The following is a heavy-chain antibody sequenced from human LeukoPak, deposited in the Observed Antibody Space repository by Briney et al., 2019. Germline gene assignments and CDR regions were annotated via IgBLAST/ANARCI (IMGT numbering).Heavy chain of an antibody. V-gene: IGHV1-69*13. CDR3: ATHPCSGRLLYYYCCGMDV. CDR2: IIPIFGTA. Sequence: ASVKVSCKASGGTFRSYAISWVRQAPGHGLEWMGGIIPIFGTANYAQKLQGRVTIAADESTSTAYMERSGLRSDDTVVYYCATHPCSGRLLYYYCCGMDVWGKGTTVTVSS. D-gene: IGHD6-19*01. J-gene: IGHJ6*04. CDR1: GGTFRSYA.